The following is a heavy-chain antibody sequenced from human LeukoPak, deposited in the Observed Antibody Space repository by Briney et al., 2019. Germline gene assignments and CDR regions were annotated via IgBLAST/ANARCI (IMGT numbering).Heavy chain of an antibody. J-gene: IGHJ3*02. Sequence: GGSLRLSCAASGFTFSTYAMSWVRQAPGKGLEWVSAISGSAAFTYYADSVKGRFTISRDNAKNSLSLQMNSLRADDAAVYYCARASSKQLAGYLPDGFDIWGQGTMVTVSS. CDR2: ISGSAAFT. CDR3: ARASSKQLAGYLPDGFDI. D-gene: IGHD3-9*01. V-gene: IGHV3-23*01. CDR1: GFTFSTYA.